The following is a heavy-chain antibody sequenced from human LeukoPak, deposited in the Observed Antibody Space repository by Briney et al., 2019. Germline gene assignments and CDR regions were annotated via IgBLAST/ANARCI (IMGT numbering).Heavy chain of an antibody. D-gene: IGHD3-3*01. CDR1: GYTFTGHY. CDR2: INPNSGGT. V-gene: IGHV1-2*02. J-gene: IGHJ4*02. Sequence: GASVKVSCKASGYTFTGHYMHWVRQAPGQGLEWMGWINPNSGGTNYAQKFQGRVTMTRDTSISTAYMELSRLRSDDTAVYYCARGTPRITIFGASGADTFFDYWGQGTLVTVSS. CDR3: ARGTPRITIFGASGADTFFDY.